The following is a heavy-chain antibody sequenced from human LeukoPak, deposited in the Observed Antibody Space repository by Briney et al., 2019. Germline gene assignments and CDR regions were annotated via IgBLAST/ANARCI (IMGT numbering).Heavy chain of an antibody. Sequence: GGSLRLSCEVSGFTFRNYVMSWVRQAPGKGLEWVSVISASGGSTYYADSVKGRFTTSRDNSKNTVYLQMNSLRVEDTAVYYCARGRRDYGDYPYWGQGTLVTVSS. V-gene: IGHV3-23*01. CDR1: GFTFRNYV. J-gene: IGHJ4*02. CDR3: ARGRRDYGDYPY. D-gene: IGHD4-17*01. CDR2: ISASGGST.